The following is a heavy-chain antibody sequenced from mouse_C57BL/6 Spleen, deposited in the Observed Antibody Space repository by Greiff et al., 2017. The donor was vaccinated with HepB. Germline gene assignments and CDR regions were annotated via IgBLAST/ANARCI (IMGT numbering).Heavy chain of an antibody. D-gene: IGHD3-2*02. J-gene: IGHJ4*01. V-gene: IGHV1-7*01. CDR2: INPSSGYT. CDR3: ARGDRQLRPSMDY. Sequence: VQLVESGAELAKPGASVKLSCKASGYTFTSYWMHWVKQRPGQGLEWIGYINPSSGYTKYNQKFKDKATLTADKSSSTAYMQLSSLTYEDSAVYYCARGDRQLRPSMDYWGQGTSVTVSS. CDR1: GYTFTSYW.